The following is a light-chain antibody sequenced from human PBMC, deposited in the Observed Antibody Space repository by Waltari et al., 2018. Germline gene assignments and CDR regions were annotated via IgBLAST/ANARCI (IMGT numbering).Light chain of an antibody. CDR1: SSDVGAYTD. CDR3: SSYTTTSTYV. Sequence: QSALTQPASVSGSPGKSITISCAGTSSDVGAYTDLAWYQQHSGKAPKLIISDVNNRPSGVSNRFSGSKSGNTASLIISGLQADDEADYYCSSYTTTSTYVFGTGTTVSVL. V-gene: IGLV2-14*03. CDR2: DVN. J-gene: IGLJ1*01.